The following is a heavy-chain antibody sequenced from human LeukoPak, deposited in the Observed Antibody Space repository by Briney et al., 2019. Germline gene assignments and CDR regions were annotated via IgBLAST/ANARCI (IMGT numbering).Heavy chain of an antibody. D-gene: IGHD3-10*01. V-gene: IGHV3-48*03. CDR2: ISSSGSTI. CDR1: GFTFSSYE. CDR3: ARGRSMVRGFNWFDP. J-gene: IGHJ5*02. Sequence: PGGPLRLSCAASGFTFSSYEMNWVRQAPGKGLEGVSYISSSGSTIYYADSVKGRFTISRDNAKNSLYLQMNSLRAEDTAVYYCARGRSMVRGFNWFDPWGQGTLVTVSS.